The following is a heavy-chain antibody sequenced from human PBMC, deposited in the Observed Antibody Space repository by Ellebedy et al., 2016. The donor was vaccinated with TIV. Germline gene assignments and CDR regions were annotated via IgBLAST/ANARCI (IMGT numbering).Heavy chain of an antibody. CDR3: AREEVVGATNWFDP. D-gene: IGHD1-26*01. J-gene: IGHJ5*02. V-gene: IGHV4-59*01. CDR2: IFYSGST. Sequence: SETLSLXXTVSGGSIRSYYWSWIRQSPGKGLEWIGYIFYSGSTNYNPSLKSRVTIAVDTSKNQFSLKLSSVTAADTAVYYCAREEVVGATNWFDPWGQGTLVTVSS. CDR1: GGSIRSYY.